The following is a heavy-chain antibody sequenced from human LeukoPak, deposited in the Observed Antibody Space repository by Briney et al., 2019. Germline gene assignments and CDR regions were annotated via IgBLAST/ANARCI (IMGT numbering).Heavy chain of an antibody. J-gene: IGHJ4*02. Sequence: GGSLRLSCAASGFTFSSHMMHWVRQAPAKGLEWVAVISYDGRKKYYGDSVKGRFTISRDNAKNSLYLQMNSLRAEDTAVYYCAKASGYSSGWVSYWGQGTLVTVSS. CDR3: AKASGYSSGWVSY. V-gene: IGHV3-30*18. CDR2: ISYDGRKK. CDR1: GFTFSSHM. D-gene: IGHD6-19*01.